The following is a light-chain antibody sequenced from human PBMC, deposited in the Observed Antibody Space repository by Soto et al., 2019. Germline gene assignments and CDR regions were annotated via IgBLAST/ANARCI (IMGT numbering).Light chain of an antibody. V-gene: IGLV3-21*02. J-gene: IGLJ2*01. CDR1: NIGSKS. CDR2: DDS. Sequence: SYELTQPPWGSVAPGQRARITGGGTNIGSKSVHWYQQKPGQAPVLVVYDDSDRPSGIPERFSGSNSGNTATLTISRVEAGDEADYYCQVWDSSSDLGVFGGGTKLTVL. CDR3: QVWDSSSDLGV.